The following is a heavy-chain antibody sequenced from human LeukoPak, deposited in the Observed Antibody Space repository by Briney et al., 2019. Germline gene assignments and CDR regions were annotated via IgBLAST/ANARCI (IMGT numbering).Heavy chain of an antibody. J-gene: IGHJ4*02. Sequence: PGGSLRLSCAASGFTFSSYSMNWVRQAPGKGLEWVSSISSSSSYVYYADSVKGRFTISRDNAKNSLYLQMNSLRAEDTAVYYCARADDILTGYDYWGQGTLVTVSS. CDR2: ISSSSSYV. CDR3: ARADDILTGYDY. V-gene: IGHV3-21*01. CDR1: GFTFSSYS. D-gene: IGHD3-9*01.